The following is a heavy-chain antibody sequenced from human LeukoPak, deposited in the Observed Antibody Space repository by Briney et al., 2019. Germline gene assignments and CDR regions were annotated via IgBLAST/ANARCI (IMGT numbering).Heavy chain of an antibody. V-gene: IGHV3-15*01. CDR3: TTGPGSITISGTPFDY. CDR2: SKSKTDGGTT. J-gene: IGHJ4*02. Sequence: GSLRLSCVASGFIFSNTWMSWVRQAPGKGLEWVGRSKSKTDGGTTEYAAPVKGRFTISRDDSRNTLYLEMKSLTTDDTAVYYCTTGPGSITISGTPFDYWGQGTLVTVSS. CDR1: GFIFSNTW. D-gene: IGHD1-14*01.